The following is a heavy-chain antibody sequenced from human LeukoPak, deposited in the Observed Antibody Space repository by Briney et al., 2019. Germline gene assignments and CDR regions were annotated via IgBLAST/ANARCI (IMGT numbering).Heavy chain of an antibody. J-gene: IGHJ3*02. D-gene: IGHD3-22*01. V-gene: IGHV3-48*03. CDR1: GFTFSSYE. CDR3: AKDRSYYDTVGAFDI. CDR2: ISSSGSTI. Sequence: PGGSLRLSCAASGFTFSSYEMNWVRQAPGKGLEWVSYISSSGSTIYYADSVKGRFTISRDNAKNSLYLQMNSLRAEDMALYYCAKDRSYYDTVGAFDIWGQGTMVTVSS.